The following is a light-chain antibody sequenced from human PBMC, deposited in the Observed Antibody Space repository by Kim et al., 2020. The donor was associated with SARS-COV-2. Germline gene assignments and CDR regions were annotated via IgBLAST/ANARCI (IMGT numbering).Light chain of an antibody. CDR3: LLYYGGALL. CDR2: STT. Sequence: TVPPPCXCSXXXVTXGHXXXWYXXXPGQAPXXLXYSTTNXHSGTPXRFSGSLLGGKAALTLSGVXXXDEAEYYCLLYYGGALLXGGGTQLTVL. J-gene: IGLJ2*01. CDR1: XXXVTXGHX. V-gene: IGLV7-43*01.